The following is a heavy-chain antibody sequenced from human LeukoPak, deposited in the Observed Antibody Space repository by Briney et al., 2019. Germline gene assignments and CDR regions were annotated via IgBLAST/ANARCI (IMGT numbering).Heavy chain of an antibody. CDR2: ISGYNGDT. D-gene: IGHD3-16*02. J-gene: IGHJ4*02. V-gene: IGHV1-18*01. CDR3: VRDLRSVRYGDYDY. CDR1: GYIFTTHG. Sequence: APVNVSRKASGYIFTTHGVSWVRKAPGQGVEWVGGISGYNGDTNYAERFQGRVTMTTDTSTTTAYMELRSLTSDDTAVYYCVRDLRSVRYGDYDYWGQGTLVTVSS.